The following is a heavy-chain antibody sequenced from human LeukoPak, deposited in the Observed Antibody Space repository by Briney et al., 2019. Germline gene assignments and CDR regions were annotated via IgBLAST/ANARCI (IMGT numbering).Heavy chain of an antibody. CDR2: ISGSGDST. CDR3: ARASPHYYGSGSYYLNPFDP. D-gene: IGHD3-10*01. V-gene: IGHV3-23*01. Sequence: GGSLRLSCAASGFTFSSYGMSWVRQAPGRGLEWVSAISGSGDSTYYADSVKGRFTISRDNSKNTLFLQMSSLRGDDPAVYYCARASPHYYGSGSYYLNPFDPWGQGTLVTVSS. J-gene: IGHJ5*02. CDR1: GFTFSSYG.